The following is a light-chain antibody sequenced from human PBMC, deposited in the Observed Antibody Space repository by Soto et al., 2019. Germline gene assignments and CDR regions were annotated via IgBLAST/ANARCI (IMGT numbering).Light chain of an antibody. CDR1: SSDVGGYNY. J-gene: IGLJ1*01. CDR2: DVS. CDR3: SSYTSSSTLLYV. Sequence: QSVLTQPASVSGSPGQSITISCTGTSSDVGGYNYVSWYQQHSGKAPKLMIYDVSNRPSWVSNRFSGSKSGNTASLTISGLQAEDEADYYCSSYTSSSTLLYVFGTGTKLTVL. V-gene: IGLV2-14*01.